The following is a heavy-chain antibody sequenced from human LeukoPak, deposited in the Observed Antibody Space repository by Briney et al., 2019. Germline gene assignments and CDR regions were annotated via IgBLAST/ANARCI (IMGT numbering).Heavy chain of an antibody. V-gene: IGHV4-59*01. CDR2: IYSGST. Sequence: SETLSLTCTVSGDSISNYYISWIRQPPGKGLEWIGYIYSGSTNYNPSLKSRVTISIDTSKNQFSLRLSSVTAVDTAVYYCARGGNWFDPWGQGTLVTVSS. CDR1: GDSISNYY. J-gene: IGHJ5*02. CDR3: ARGGNWFDP. D-gene: IGHD5-12*01.